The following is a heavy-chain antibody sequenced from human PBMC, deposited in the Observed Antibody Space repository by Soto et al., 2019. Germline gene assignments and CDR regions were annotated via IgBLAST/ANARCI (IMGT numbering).Heavy chain of an antibody. Sequence: QVQLVQSGAEVKKPGSSVKVSCKASGGTFSSYAISWVRQAPGQGLEWMGGIIPIFGTANYAQKFQGRVTITADESTSTASMQVSSLRSKDTAVYYCARHVPAAGYYYGMAVWGQGTTVTVSS. CDR2: IIPIFGTA. D-gene: IGHD2-2*01. J-gene: IGHJ6*02. CDR1: GGTFSSYA. V-gene: IGHV1-69*12. CDR3: ARHVPAAGYYYGMAV.